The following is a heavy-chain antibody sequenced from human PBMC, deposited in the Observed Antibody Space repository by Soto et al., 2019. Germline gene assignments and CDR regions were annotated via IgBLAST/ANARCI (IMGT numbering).Heavy chain of an antibody. D-gene: IGHD6-6*01. J-gene: IGHJ4*02. CDR1: GFTFRSYW. CDR2: INSDGSST. Sequence: GGSLRLSCAASGFTFRSYWMQWVRQAPGKGLVWVSWINSDGSSTSYADSVKGRFTISRDNAKNTLYLQMNSLRAEDTAVYYCASGGSSLNFDSWGQGALVTVSS. V-gene: IGHV3-74*01. CDR3: ASGGSSLNFDS.